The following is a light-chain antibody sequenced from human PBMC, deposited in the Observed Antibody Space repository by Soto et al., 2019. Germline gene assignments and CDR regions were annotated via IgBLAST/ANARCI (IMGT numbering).Light chain of an antibody. CDR3: QQYSHLIT. CDR1: QDISNY. J-gene: IGKJ5*01. Sequence: EIQMNQSPSSLSASVGDIFTITFQASQDISNYLNWYQQKLGKAPKXLIYDASNLETGVPSRFSGSGSGTDFTFTISSLQPEDIATYYCQQYSHLITFGQGTRLEIK. CDR2: DAS. V-gene: IGKV1-33*01.